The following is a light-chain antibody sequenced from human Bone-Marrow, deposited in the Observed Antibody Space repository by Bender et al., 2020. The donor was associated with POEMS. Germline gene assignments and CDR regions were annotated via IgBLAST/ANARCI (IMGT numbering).Light chain of an antibody. CDR1: DTDVGAYNY. Sequence: QSALAQPRSVSGSPGQSVTISCTGTDTDVGAYNYVSWYKQHPGKAPKLLFYDVSKRPPGVPARFSGSKSGTSASLAISDIQSEDEGDYYCSSWDDSLSGWVFGGGTKLTVL. CDR3: SSWDDSLSGWV. CDR2: DVS. J-gene: IGLJ3*02. V-gene: IGLV2-11*01.